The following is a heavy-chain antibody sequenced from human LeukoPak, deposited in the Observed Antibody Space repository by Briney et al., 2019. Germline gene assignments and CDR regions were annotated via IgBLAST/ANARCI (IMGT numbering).Heavy chain of an antibody. CDR3: ARDRWVEVAATRVYYFYGMDV. CDR2: IKGDGSET. V-gene: IGHV3-7*04. Sequence: GGSLRLSCAASGFTFSSYAMSWVRQAPGKGPEWVANIKGDGSETSYVDALKGRFTISRDNAKNSMYLQLTSLRAEDTALYYCARDRWVEVAATRVYYFYGMDVWGQGTTVTVSS. CDR1: GFTFSSYA. J-gene: IGHJ6*02. D-gene: IGHD2-15*01.